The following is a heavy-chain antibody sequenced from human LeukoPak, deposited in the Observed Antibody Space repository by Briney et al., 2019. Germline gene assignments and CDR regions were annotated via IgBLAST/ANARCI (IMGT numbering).Heavy chain of an antibody. CDR2: IKSKTDGGTT. Sequence: TPGGSLRLSCAASGFTFSNAWMSWVRQAPGKGLEWVGRIKSKTDGGTTDYAAPVKGRFTISRDDSKNTLYLQMNSLKTEDTAVYYCTTDSLAVAEGHDYWGQGTLVTVSS. J-gene: IGHJ4*02. CDR1: GFTFSNAW. V-gene: IGHV3-15*01. D-gene: IGHD6-19*01. CDR3: TTDSLAVAEGHDY.